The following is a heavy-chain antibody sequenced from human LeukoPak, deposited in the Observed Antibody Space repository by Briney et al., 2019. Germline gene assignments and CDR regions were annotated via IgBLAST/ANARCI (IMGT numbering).Heavy chain of an antibody. CDR1: GGSISSYY. V-gene: IGHV4-59*01. Sequence: SETLSLTCTVSGGSISSYYWSWIRQPPGKGLEWIGYIYYSGSTNYNPSLKSRVTISVDTSKNQFSLKLSSVTAADTAVYYCARGDHSSSSTFDYWGQGTLVTVSS. J-gene: IGHJ4*02. CDR2: IYYSGST. CDR3: ARGDHSSSSTFDY. D-gene: IGHD6-6*01.